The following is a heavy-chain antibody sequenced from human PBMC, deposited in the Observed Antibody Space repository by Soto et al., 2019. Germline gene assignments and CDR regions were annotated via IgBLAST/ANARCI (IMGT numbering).Heavy chain of an antibody. CDR3: ARPPGSSTSFTDYYYGMDV. D-gene: IGHD6-6*01. CDR2: ISSSSSYI. V-gene: IGHV3-21*01. CDR1: GFTFSSYS. Sequence: GGSLRLSCAASGFTFSSYSMNWVRQAPGKGLEWVSSISSSSSYIYYADSVKGRFTISRDNAKNSLYLQMKSLRAEDTAVYYCARPPGSSTSFTDYYYGMDVWGQGTTVTVSS. J-gene: IGHJ6*02.